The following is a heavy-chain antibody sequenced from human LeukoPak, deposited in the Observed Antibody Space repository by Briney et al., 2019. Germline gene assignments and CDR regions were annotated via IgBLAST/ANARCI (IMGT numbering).Heavy chain of an antibody. CDR2: ISYDGSNK. J-gene: IGHJ4*02. CDR1: GITFNTYS. D-gene: IGHD3-22*01. V-gene: IGHV3-30*04. Sequence: QPGGSLRLSCAASGITFNTYSMHWVRQAPGKGLEWVAAISYDGSNKYYADSVKGRITVSRDNSKNTLYLQLDSLRAEDTAVYYCARDTTSDYYETSGPDYWGQGTLVTVSS. CDR3: ARDTTSDYYETSGPDY.